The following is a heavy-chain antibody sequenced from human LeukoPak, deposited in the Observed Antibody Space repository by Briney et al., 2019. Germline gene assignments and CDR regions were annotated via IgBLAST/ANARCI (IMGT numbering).Heavy chain of an antibody. V-gene: IGHV4-59*05. J-gene: IGHJ5*02. CDR2: IYYSGST. CDR1: GFTVSSNY. D-gene: IGHD1-26*01. CDR3: ARTGSYLIDWFDP. Sequence: GSLRLSCAASGFTVSSNYMSWVRQAPGKGLEWIGSIYYSGSTYYNPSLKSRVTISVDTSKNQFSLKLSSVTAADTAVYYCARTGSYLIDWFDPWGQGTLVTVSS.